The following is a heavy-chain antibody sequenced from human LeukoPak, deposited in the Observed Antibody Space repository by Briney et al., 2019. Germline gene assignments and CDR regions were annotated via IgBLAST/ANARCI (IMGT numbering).Heavy chain of an antibody. V-gene: IGHV4-59*01. CDR2: IYYSGST. D-gene: IGHD3-16*01. Sequence: SETLSLTCTVSGGSISSYYWSWIRQPPGKGLEWIGYIYYSGSTNYNPSLKSRVTISVDTSKNQFSLKLSSVTAADTAVYYCARQNYGDAFDIWGQGTMVTISS. J-gene: IGHJ3*02. CDR1: GGSISSYY. CDR3: ARQNYGDAFDI.